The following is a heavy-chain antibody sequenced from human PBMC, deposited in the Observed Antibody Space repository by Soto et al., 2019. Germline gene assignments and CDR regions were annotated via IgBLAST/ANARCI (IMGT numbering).Heavy chain of an antibody. Sequence: GGSLRLSCSASGFTFSSYAMHWVRQAPGKGLEWVAVISYDGSNKYYADSVKGRFTISRDNSKNTLYLQMNSLRAEDTAVYYCARDYGDYSSVYWGQGTLVTVSS. CDR1: GFTFSSYA. J-gene: IGHJ4*02. CDR3: ARDYGDYSSVY. D-gene: IGHD4-17*01. V-gene: IGHV3-30-3*01. CDR2: ISYDGSNK.